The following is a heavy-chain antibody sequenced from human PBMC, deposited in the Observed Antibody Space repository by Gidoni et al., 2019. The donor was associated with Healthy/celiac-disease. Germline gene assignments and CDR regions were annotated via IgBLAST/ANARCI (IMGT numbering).Heavy chain of an antibody. V-gene: IGHV1-2*04. D-gene: IGHD2-15*01. CDR3: AREEVTVVTPVYYYYYGMDV. CDR1: GYTFTGYS. J-gene: IGHJ6*02. Sequence: QVQLGQAGAEVKKPGASVKVACQDSGYTFTGYSMNWVRQAPGQGIEWMGWINPNSGGTNYAQTFPGWVTMTRDTAISTAYMELSRLRSDDTAVYYCAREEVTVVTPVYYYYYGMDVWGQGTTVTVSS. CDR2: INPNSGGT.